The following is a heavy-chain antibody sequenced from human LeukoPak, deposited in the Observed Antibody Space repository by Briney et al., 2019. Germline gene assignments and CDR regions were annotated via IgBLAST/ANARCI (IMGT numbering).Heavy chain of an antibody. J-gene: IGHJ1*01. CDR3: AKASRGLPEYFPH. Sequence: GGSLRLSCAASGFTFSSYAMSWVHQAPGKGLEWVSAISGSDGSTYYADSVKGRFAISRDNSKNTLYLQMNSLRVEDTAVYYCAKASRGLPEYFPHWGQGTLVTVSS. CDR1: GFTFSSYA. CDR2: ISGSDGST. V-gene: IGHV3-23*01.